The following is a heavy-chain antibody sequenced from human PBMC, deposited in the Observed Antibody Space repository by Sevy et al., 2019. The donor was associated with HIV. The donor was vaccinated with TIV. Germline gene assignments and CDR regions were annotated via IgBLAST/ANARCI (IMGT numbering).Heavy chain of an antibody. D-gene: IGHD3-10*01. CDR2: ISYDGSNK. J-gene: IGHJ5*02. V-gene: IGHV3-30-3*01. Sequence: GGSLRLSCAASGFTFSSYAMHWVRQAPGKGLEWVAVISYDGSNKYYADSVKGRFTISRDNSKNTLYLQMNSLRAEDKAVYYCAREQRGVQDWFDPWGQGTLVTVSS. CDR3: AREQRGVQDWFDP. CDR1: GFTFSSYA.